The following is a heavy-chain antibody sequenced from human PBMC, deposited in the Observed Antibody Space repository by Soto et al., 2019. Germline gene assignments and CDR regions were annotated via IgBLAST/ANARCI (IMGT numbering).Heavy chain of an antibody. D-gene: IGHD4-17*01. CDR2: IYHSGTT. Sequence: ASETLSLTCAVSGYSIGNTYYWGWIRRPPGKGLEWIGNIYHSGTTYYNPSLESRVTISVDTSNNQFSLKLSSVTAADTAVYYCARAFCGDYAAHYYGMDVWGQGTTVTVSS. J-gene: IGHJ6*02. CDR3: ARAFCGDYAAHYYGMDV. CDR1: GYSIGNTYY. V-gene: IGHV4-38-2*01.